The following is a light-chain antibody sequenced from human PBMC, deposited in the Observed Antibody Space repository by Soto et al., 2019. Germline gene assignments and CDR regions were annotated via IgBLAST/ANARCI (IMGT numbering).Light chain of an antibody. CDR1: ESVSSSY. CDR2: GAS. J-gene: IGKJ2*01. Sequence: EIVLTQSPGTLSLSPGERATLSCRASESVSSSYLAWYQQKPGQAPRLLIYGASSRATGIPDRFSGSGSGTDXXLXIXRLEPEDFAVYYCQQYGSSPPYTFGQGTKLEIK. CDR3: QQYGSSPPYT. V-gene: IGKV3-20*01.